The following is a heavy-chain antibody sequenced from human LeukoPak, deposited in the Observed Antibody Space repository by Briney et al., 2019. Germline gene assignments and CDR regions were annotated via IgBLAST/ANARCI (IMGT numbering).Heavy chain of an antibody. CDR1: GYTFTSYY. Sequence: ASVKVSCKASGYTFTSYYMHWVRQAPGQGLEWMGIINPSGGSTSYAQKFQGRVTMTRDTSTSTVYMELSSRRSEDTAVYYCARTAPGTSLGGYYYMDVWGKGTTVTVSS. CDR3: ARTAPGTSLGGYYYMDV. CDR2: INPSGGST. J-gene: IGHJ6*03. V-gene: IGHV1-46*01. D-gene: IGHD1/OR15-1a*01.